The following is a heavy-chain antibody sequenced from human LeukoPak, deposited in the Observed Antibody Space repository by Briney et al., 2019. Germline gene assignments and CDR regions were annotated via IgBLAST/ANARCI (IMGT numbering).Heavy chain of an antibody. V-gene: IGHV4-39*07. CDR2: ITHTGSI. Sequence: MASETLSLTCTVSGGSISSSSYYWGWIRQPPGKGLECIGEITHTGSINYNPSLKSRVTFSVDMSKNQFSLNLTSVTAGDTAVYYCARGSRLAYYGWQYWAQGTLVTVSP. CDR1: GGSISSSSYY. CDR3: ARGSRLAYYGWQY. J-gene: IGHJ4*02. D-gene: IGHD3-10*01.